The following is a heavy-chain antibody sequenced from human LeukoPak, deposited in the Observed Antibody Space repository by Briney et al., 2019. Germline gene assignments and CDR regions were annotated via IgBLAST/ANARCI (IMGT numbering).Heavy chain of an antibody. CDR2: INPNSGGT. CDR3: ARGYYDSSGFEYFQD. Sequence: ASVKVSCKASGYTFTGYYMHWVRQAPGQGLEWMRWINPNSGGTNYAQKFQGRVTMTRDTSISTAYMELSRLTSDDTAVYYCARGYYDSSGFEYFQDWGQGTLVTVSS. J-gene: IGHJ1*01. CDR1: GYTFTGYY. V-gene: IGHV1-2*02. D-gene: IGHD3-22*01.